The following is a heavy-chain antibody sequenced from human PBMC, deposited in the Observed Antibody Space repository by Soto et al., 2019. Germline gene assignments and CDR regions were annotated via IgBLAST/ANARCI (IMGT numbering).Heavy chain of an antibody. J-gene: IGHJ4*01. V-gene: IGHV1-3*01. CDR3: ARGPLPISWY. Sequence: ASVKVSCKASGYIFTTYGLHLVRRAPGQXLEXXGXNXPXNXXXXXXQKFKDRVTITRNTSATTAHMELSSLTSEATAVYYCARGPLPISWYWGQGPPVTSPQ. CDR1: GYIFTTYG. D-gene: IGHD6-13*01. CDR2: NXPXNXXX.